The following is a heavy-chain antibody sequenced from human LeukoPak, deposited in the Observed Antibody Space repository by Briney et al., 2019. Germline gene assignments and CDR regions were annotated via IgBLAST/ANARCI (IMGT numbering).Heavy chain of an antibody. CDR1: GIPFSDFY. J-gene: IGHJ4*02. V-gene: IGHV3-11*03. D-gene: IGHD6-13*01. CDR2: ISSSSSYT. Sequence: GSLRLSSVVSGIPFSDFYMNWIRQAPGKGLEWISYISSSSSYTDYAESVKGRFTISRDNAKSALYLEMNDLRVEDTAVYYCAAGTAADYWGQGTLVIVSS. CDR3: AAGTAADY.